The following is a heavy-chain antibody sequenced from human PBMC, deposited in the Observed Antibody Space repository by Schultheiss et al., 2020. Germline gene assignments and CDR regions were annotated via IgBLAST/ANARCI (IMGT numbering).Heavy chain of an antibody. CDR2: IYYSGST. CDR1: GGSISSGSYY. J-gene: IGHJ4*02. D-gene: IGHD6-13*01. Sequence: SETLSLTCTVSGGSISSGSYYWSWIRQPPGKGLEWIGYIYYSGSTYYNPSLKSRVTISVDTSKNQFSLKLSSVTAADTAVYYCARGSWYDGDYWGQGTLVTVSS. V-gene: IGHV4-61*01. CDR3: ARGSWYDGDY.